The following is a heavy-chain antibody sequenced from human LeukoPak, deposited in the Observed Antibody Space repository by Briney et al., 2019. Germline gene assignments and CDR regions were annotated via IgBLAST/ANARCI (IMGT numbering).Heavy chain of an antibody. CDR1: GFTFSSYS. V-gene: IGHV3-21*01. CDR3: AREFGHNRWYFDY. J-gene: IGHJ4*02. CDR2: ISSSSSYI. Sequence: GGSLRLSCAASGFTFSSYSMNWVRQAPGEGLEWVSSISSSSSYIYYADSVKGRFTISRDNSLNTLHLQMNSLKTEDTAVYYCAREFGHNRWYFDYWGQGALVTVSS. D-gene: IGHD5-24*01.